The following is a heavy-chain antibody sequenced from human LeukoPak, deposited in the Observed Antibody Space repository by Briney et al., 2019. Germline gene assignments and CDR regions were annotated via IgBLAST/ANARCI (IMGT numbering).Heavy chain of an antibody. J-gene: IGHJ4*02. V-gene: IGHV3-9*01. CDR1: GFTFDDYA. D-gene: IGHD3-22*01. CDR2: ISWNSGSI. Sequence: SGGSLRLSCAASGFTFDDYAMHWVRHAPGKGLEWVSGISWNSGSIGYADYVKGRFTISRDNAKNSLYLQMNSLRAEDTALYYCAKGVYYDSSGYSDYWGQGTLVTVSS. CDR3: AKGVYYDSSGYSDY.